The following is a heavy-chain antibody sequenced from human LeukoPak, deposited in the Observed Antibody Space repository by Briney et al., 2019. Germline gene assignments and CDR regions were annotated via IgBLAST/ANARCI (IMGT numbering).Heavy chain of an antibody. CDR3: ARDLSWGSHHDAFDI. CDR2: IWYDGSNK. J-gene: IGHJ3*02. D-gene: IGHD6-13*01. Sequence: PGGSLRLSCAASGFTFSSYGMHWVRQAPGKGLEWVAVIWYDGSNKYYADSVKGRFTISRDNSKNTLYLQMNSLRAEDTAVYYCARDLSWGSHHDAFDIWGQGTMVTVSS. V-gene: IGHV3-33*01. CDR1: GFTFSSYG.